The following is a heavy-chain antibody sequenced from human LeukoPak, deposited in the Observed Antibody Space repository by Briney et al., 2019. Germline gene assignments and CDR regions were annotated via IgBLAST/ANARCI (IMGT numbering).Heavy chain of an antibody. V-gene: IGHV1-8*01. CDR2: MNPNSGNT. J-gene: IGHJ6*03. CDR3: ARITVTTGYWGTLLGNSYYYYYMDV. Sequence: ASVKVSCKASGYTFTSYDINWVRQATGQGLEWMGWMNPNSGNTGYAQKFQGRVTMTRNTSISTAYMELSSLRSEDTAVYYCARITVTTGYWGTLLGNSYYYYYMDVWGKGTTVTASS. CDR1: GYTFTSYD. D-gene: IGHD4-11*01.